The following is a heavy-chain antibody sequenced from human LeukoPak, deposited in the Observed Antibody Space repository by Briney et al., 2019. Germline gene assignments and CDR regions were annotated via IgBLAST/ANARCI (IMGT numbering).Heavy chain of an antibody. Sequence: ASVKVSCKASGYTFTTYGISWVRQAPGQGLEWMGWISAYNGNTNYAQKFQGRVTMTEDTSTDTAYMELSSLRSEDTAVYYCATAVVTSDYYFDYWGQGTLVTVSS. CDR2: ISAYNGNT. V-gene: IGHV1-18*01. CDR1: GYTFTTYG. D-gene: IGHD4-23*01. CDR3: ATAVVTSDYYFDY. J-gene: IGHJ4*02.